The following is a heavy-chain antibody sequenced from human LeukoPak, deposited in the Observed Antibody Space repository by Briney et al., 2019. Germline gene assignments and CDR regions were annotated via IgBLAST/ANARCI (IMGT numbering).Heavy chain of an antibody. V-gene: IGHV1-18*01. CDR2: ISAYNGNT. J-gene: IGHJ5*02. CDR3: ARDPATTTYYYDSSGYPRWFDP. Sequence: ASVKVSCKASGYTFTSYGISWVRQAPGQELEWMGWISAYNGNTNYAQKLQGRVTMTTDTSTSTAYMELRSLRSDDTAVYYCARDPATTTYYYDSSGYPRWFDPWGQGTLVTVSS. CDR1: GYTFTSYG. D-gene: IGHD3-22*01.